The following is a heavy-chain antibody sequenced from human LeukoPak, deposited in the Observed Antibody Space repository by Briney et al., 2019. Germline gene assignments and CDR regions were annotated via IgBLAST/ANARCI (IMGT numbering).Heavy chain of an antibody. CDR1: GYSSTSYW. Sequence: GESLKISCKGSGYSSTSYWIGWVRQMPGKGLEWMGIIYPGDSDTRYSPSFQGQVTISADKSISTAYLQWSSLKASDTAMYYCARQGLAVAGAYYFDYWGQGTLVTVSS. J-gene: IGHJ4*02. CDR3: ARQGLAVAGAYYFDY. V-gene: IGHV5-51*01. CDR2: IYPGDSDT. D-gene: IGHD6-19*01.